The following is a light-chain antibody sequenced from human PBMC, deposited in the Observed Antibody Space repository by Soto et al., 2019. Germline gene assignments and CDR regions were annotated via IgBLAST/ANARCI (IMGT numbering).Light chain of an antibody. Sequence: QSELTQPASGSGSPGQSITISCTGTSSVVGSYNLVSWYQHHPGKAPKIIIYEDDKRPSGVSYRFSGSKSGHTASLTISGLQAEDEADYYCCSYAGSSSFVFGIGTKVTVL. CDR1: SSVVGSYNL. V-gene: IGLV2-23*01. CDR2: EDD. J-gene: IGLJ1*01. CDR3: CSYAGSSSFV.